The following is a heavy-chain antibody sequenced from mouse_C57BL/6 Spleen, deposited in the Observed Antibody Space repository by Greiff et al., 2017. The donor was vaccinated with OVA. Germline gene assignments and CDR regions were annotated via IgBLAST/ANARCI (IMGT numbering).Heavy chain of an antibody. V-gene: IGHV1-62-2*01. J-gene: IGHJ4*01. D-gene: IGHD2-3*01. CDR3: ARHEGYDGYHYYAMDY. CDR2: FYPGSGSI. CDR1: GYTFTEYT. Sequence: VQLQQSGAELVKPRASVKLSCKASGYTFTEYTIHWVKQRSGQGLEWIGWFYPGSGSIKYNEKFKDKATLTADKSSSTVYMELSRLTSEDSAVYFCARHEGYDGYHYYAMDYWGQGTSVTVSS.